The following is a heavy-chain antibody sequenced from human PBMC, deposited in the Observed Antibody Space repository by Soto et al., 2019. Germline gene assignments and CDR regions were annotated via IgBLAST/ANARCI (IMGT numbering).Heavy chain of an antibody. Sequence: DGSLRLSCAASGFTFSGSAMHLVRQASGKGLEWVGRIRGKANSYATAYAASVKGRFTISRDDSKNTAYLQMNSLKTEDTAVYYCTRWTYVAAAAPAYGMDVWGQGTTVTFSS. V-gene: IGHV3-73*01. J-gene: IGHJ6*02. CDR2: IRGKANSYAT. CDR1: GFTFSGSA. CDR3: TRWTYVAAAAPAYGMDV. D-gene: IGHD6-13*01.